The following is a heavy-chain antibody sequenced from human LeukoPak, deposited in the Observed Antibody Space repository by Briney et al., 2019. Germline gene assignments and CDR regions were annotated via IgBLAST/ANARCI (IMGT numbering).Heavy chain of an antibody. D-gene: IGHD6-13*01. CDR2: NSAYNDNA. CDR3: ARWYSSSWYHFDY. Sequence: GWNSAYNDNANYAQKVQGRVTMTTDTSTSTAYMELRSLRSDDTAIYYCARWYSSSWYHFDYWGQGTLVTVSS. J-gene: IGHJ4*02. V-gene: IGHV1-18*01.